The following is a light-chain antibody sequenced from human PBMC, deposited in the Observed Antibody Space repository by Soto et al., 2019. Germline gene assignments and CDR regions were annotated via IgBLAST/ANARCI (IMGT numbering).Light chain of an antibody. J-gene: IGLJ1*01. CDR1: SSDIGSNDH. Sequence: QSALTQPASVSGSPGQSITISCTGTSSDIGSNDHVSWYQQHPGKAPKLVICDVRDRPSGVSYRFSGSKSGTTASLTISGLQAEDEAEYYCSSYTGGTTRYVFGTGTQLTV. CDR3: SSYTGGTTRYV. CDR2: DVR. V-gene: IGLV2-14*03.